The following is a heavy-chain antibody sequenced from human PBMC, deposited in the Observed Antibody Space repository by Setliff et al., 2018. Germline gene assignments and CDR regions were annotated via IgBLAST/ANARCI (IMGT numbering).Heavy chain of an antibody. CDR2: IYTSWST. V-gene: IGHV4-61*02. D-gene: IGHD3-22*01. CDR3: ARDFDSSGNFDY. J-gene: IGHJ4*02. CDR1: GGSISSGSYY. Sequence: SETLSLTCTVSGGSISSGSYYWSWIRQPAGKGLEWIGRIYTSWSTNYNPSLKSRVTISIDTSKNQFSLKLSSVTAADTAVYYCARDFDSSGNFDYWGQGTLVTVSS.